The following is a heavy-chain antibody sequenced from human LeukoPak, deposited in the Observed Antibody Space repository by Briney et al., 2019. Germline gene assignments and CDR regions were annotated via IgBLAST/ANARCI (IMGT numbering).Heavy chain of an antibody. Sequence: GGSLRLSCAASGFTFSSYWMNWVRQAPGKGLVWVSRIASDGSSTTYADSVKGRFSISRDNAKNTLYLQMNSLRVKDTAVYYCARGRPHGNDYWGQGTLVTVSS. CDR1: GFTFSSYW. V-gene: IGHV3-74*01. J-gene: IGHJ4*02. CDR3: ARGRPHGNDY. D-gene: IGHD4-23*01. CDR2: IASDGSST.